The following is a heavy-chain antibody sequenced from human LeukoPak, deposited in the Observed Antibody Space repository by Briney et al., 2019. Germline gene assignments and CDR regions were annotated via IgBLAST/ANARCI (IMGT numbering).Heavy chain of an antibody. CDR1: GFTFSSYA. CDR3: ARVPGNSRRNYYYYYMDV. CDR2: ISYDGSNK. V-gene: IGHV3-30-3*01. D-gene: IGHD4-23*01. Sequence: GSLRLSCAASGFTFSSYAMHWVRQAPGKGLEWVAVISYDGSNKYYADSVKGRFTISRDNSKNTLYLQMNSLRAEDTAVYYCARVPGNSRRNYYYYYMDVWGKGTTVTVSS. J-gene: IGHJ6*03.